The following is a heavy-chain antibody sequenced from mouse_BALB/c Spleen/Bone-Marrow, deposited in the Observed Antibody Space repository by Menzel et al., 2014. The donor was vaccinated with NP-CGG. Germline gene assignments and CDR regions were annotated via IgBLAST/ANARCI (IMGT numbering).Heavy chain of an antibody. D-gene: IGHD2-1*01. CDR2: INPDSRTI. CDR3: ARGNYYGNLDY. CDR1: GFDFRRYW. V-gene: IGHV4-1*02. Sequence: EVKLVESGGGLVQPGGSLKLSCAASGFDFRRYWMSWVRQAPGKGLQWIGEINPDSRTINYTPSLRDKLIISRDNAKNTLYLQMSKVRSEDTALYYCARGNYYGNLDYWGQGTTLTVSS. J-gene: IGHJ2*01.